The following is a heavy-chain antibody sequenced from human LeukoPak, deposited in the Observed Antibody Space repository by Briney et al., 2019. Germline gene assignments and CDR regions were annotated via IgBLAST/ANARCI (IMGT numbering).Heavy chain of an antibody. CDR3: ARDVDSSGYSHPFDY. Sequence: ASVKVSCKASGYTFTGYYMHWVRQAPGQGLEWMGWINPNSGGTNYAQKFQGRVTMTRDTSISTAYMELSRLRSDDTAVYYCARDVDSSGYSHPFDYWGQGTLVTVSS. CDR1: GYTFTGYY. CDR2: INPNSGGT. D-gene: IGHD3-22*01. J-gene: IGHJ4*02. V-gene: IGHV1-2*02.